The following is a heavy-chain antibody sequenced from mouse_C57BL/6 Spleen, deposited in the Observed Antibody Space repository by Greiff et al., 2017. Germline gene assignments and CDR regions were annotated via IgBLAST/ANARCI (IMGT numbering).Heavy chain of an antibody. CDR1: GYTFTSYW. D-gene: IGHD4-1*01. CDR3: ARKGVTGLYYFDY. CDR2: IHPNSGST. Sequence: QVQLQQSGAELVKPGASVKLSCKASGYTFTSYWMHWVKQRPGQGLEWIGMIHPNSGSTNYNEKFKSKATLTVDKSSSTAYMQLSSLTSEDSAVYYCARKGVTGLYYFDYWGQGTTLTVSS. V-gene: IGHV1-64*01. J-gene: IGHJ2*01.